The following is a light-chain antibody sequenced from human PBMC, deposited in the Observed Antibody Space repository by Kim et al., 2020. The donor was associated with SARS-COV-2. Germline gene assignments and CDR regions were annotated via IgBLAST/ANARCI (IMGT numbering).Light chain of an antibody. J-gene: IGKJ2*01. CDR1: LSVTSNY. CDR2: GAL. Sequence: EIVLTQSPGTLSLSPGETATLSCRASLSVTSNYLAWYQQKPGQAPRLLIYGALGRATGIPDRFRGSGFGTDFTLTISRVEPEDSAVYHCHQYGSPPPSFGQGTKLEI. CDR3: HQYGSPPPS. V-gene: IGKV3-20*01.